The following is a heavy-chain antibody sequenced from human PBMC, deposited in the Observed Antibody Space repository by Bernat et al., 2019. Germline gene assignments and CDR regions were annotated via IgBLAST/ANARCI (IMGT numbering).Heavy chain of an antibody. J-gene: IGHJ4*02. CDR1: GYTFTSYA. V-gene: IGHV1-3*01. D-gene: IGHD5-12*01. Sequence: VQLVQSGAEVKKPGASVKVSCKASGYTFTSYAMHWVRQAPGQRLEWMGWINAGNGNTQYSQKFQDRVTITRDTSASTAYMELSSLRSGDTAVYYCARNIVTTNILDFWGPGTLVTVSS. CDR2: INAGNGNT. CDR3: ARNIVTTNILDF.